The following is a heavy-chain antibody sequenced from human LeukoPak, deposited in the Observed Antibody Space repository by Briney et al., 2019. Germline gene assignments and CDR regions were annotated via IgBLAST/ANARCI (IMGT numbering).Heavy chain of an antibody. J-gene: IGHJ4*02. V-gene: IGHV4-39*07. CDR1: GGSISSSSYY. D-gene: IGHD3-10*01. Sequence: PSETLSLTCTVSGGSISSSSYYWGWIRQPPGKGLEWIGSIYYSGSTYYNPSLKSRVTISVDTSKNQFSLKLSSVTAADTAVYYCARDRGPPLLDYWGQGTLVTVSS. CDR2: IYYSGST. CDR3: ARDRGPPLLDY.